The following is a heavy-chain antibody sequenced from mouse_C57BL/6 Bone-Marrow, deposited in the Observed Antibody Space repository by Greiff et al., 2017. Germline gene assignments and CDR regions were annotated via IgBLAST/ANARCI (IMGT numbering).Heavy chain of an antibody. D-gene: IGHD1-1*01. CDR3: ARIDYYYGSSYAMDY. CDR1: GFSLSTFGMG. Sequence: QVTLKESGPGILQPSQTLSLTCSFSGFSLSTFGMGVGWIRQPSGKGLEWLAHIWWDDDKYYNPALKSRLTISKDTSKNQVFLQIANVDTADTATYYCARIDYYYGSSYAMDYWGQGTSVTVSS. J-gene: IGHJ4*01. CDR2: IWWDDDK. V-gene: IGHV8-8*01.